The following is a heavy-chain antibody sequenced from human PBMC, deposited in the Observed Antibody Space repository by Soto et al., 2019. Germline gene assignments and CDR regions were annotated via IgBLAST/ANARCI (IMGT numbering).Heavy chain of an antibody. J-gene: IGHJ6*02. D-gene: IGHD2-21*02. V-gene: IGHV3-21*01. CDR1: GFTVSSYW. Sequence: GGSLRLSCAASGFTVSSYWMHWVRQVPGKGLEWVSSIGTTSSYIYYADSVRGRFTISRDNAGGSVYLQMSSLRAEDTAVYYCARAMCGDCSSYYYYSMDVWGQGTTVTVSS. CDR2: IGTTSSYI. CDR3: ARAMCGDCSSYYYYSMDV.